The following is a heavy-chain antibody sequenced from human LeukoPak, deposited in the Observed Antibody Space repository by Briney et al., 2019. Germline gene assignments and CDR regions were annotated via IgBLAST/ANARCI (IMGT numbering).Heavy chain of an antibody. CDR3: ARRAGYYYDSSGYFAY. V-gene: IGHV4-30-2*01. CDR2: IYHSGST. Sequence: PSETLSLTCAVSGGSISSGGYSWSWIRQPPGKGLEWIGYIYHSGSTYYNPSLKSRVTISVDTSKNQFSLKLSSVTAADTAVYYCARRAGYYYDSSGYFAYWGQGTLVTVSS. J-gene: IGHJ4*02. D-gene: IGHD3-22*01. CDR1: GGSISSGGYS.